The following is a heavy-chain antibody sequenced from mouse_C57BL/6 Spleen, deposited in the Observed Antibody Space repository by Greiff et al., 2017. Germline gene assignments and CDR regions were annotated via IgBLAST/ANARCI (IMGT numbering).Heavy chain of an antibody. J-gene: IGHJ3*01. Sequence: QVQLQQPGAELVKPGASVKMSCKASGYTLTSSWITWVKQRPGQGLEWLGDIYPGSGSTNYNEKFKSKATRTVDTSSSTACIQLSSLQSEDSAVYYCARLEGLPSFPYWGQGTLVTASA. CDR2: IYPGSGST. CDR1: GYTLTSSW. CDR3: ARLEGLPSFPY. V-gene: IGHV1-55*01.